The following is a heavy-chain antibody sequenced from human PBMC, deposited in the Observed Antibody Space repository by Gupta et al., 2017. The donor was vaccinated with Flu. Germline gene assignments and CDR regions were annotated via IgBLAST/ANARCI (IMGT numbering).Heavy chain of an antibody. V-gene: IGHV3-48*03. CDR2: ISSSGVL. CDR1: GFTFSDPD. J-gene: IGHJ4*02. CDR3: ARGHWDS. Sequence: EVQLVESGGGLVQPGGSLRLSCAASGFTFSDPDVSWVRQAPGKALEWVSFISSSGVLYYTDSVKGRFTISRDNAKNSVYLQMDSLRAEDTAFYYCARGHWDSWGQGTLVTVSS.